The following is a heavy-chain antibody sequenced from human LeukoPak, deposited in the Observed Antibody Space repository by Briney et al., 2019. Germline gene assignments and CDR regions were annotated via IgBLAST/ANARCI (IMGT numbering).Heavy chain of an antibody. D-gene: IGHD5-12*01. J-gene: IGHJ3*02. CDR1: GFTFDDYA. Sequence: PGGSLRLSCAASGFTFDDYAMHWVRQAPGKGLEWVSLISWDGGSTYYADSVKGRFTISGDNSKNSLYLQMNSLRAEDTALYYCVKEGLEIWGQGTMVTVSS. V-gene: IGHV3-43D*03. CDR3: VKEGLEI. CDR2: ISWDGGST.